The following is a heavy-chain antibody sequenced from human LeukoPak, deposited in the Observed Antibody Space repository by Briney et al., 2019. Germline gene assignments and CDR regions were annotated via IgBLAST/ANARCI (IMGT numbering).Heavy chain of an antibody. CDR3: ASTATAMVYFDY. Sequence: GGSLRLSCAASGFTFSSYSMSWVRQAPGKGLEWVSSISSSSSYIYYADSVKGRFTISRDNAKNSLYLQMNSLRAEDTAVYYCASTATAMVYFDYWGQGTLVTVSS. CDR1: GFTFSSYS. D-gene: IGHD5-18*01. CDR2: ISSSSSYI. V-gene: IGHV3-21*01. J-gene: IGHJ4*02.